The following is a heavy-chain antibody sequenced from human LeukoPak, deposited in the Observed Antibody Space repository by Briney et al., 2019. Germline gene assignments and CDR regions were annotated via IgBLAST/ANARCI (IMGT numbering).Heavy chain of an antibody. J-gene: IGHJ5*02. CDR3: ARVSIAANWFDP. Sequence: SETLSLTCTVSGGSISNYYWSWIRQPAGKGLEWIGHIYTSGSTNYNPSLKSRVTMSLDTSKNQFSLKLSSVTAADTAVYCCARVSIAANWFDPWGQGTLVTVSS. CDR2: IYTSGST. CDR1: GGSISNYY. D-gene: IGHD6-6*01. V-gene: IGHV4-4*07.